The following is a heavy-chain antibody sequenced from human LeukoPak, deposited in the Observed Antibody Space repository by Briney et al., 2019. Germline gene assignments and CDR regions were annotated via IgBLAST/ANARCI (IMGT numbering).Heavy chain of an antibody. CDR2: IKYDGTHK. CDR3: ARARNMDV. CDR1: GFSFSSYW. J-gene: IGHJ6*03. Sequence: TGGSLRLSCVASGFSFSSYWMAWVRQAPGKGLEWVANIKYDGTHKFYADSVKGRFTISRDNAKNSLYLQMNSLRAEDTAVYYCARARNMDVWGKGTTVTVSS. V-gene: IGHV3-7*01.